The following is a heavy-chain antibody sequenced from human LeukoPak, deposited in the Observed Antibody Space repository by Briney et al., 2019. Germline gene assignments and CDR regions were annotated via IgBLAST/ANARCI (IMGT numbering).Heavy chain of an antibody. J-gene: IGHJ4*02. CDR2: ISISGSTI. CDR1: GFTFTDYF. V-gene: IGHV3-11*01. D-gene: IGHD4-11*01. CDR3: ASATRTVTLGY. Sequence: GRSLRLSCAASGFTFTDYFMNWIRQAPGKGLEWVSSISISGSTIYYADSVKGRFTISRDNAKNSLYLQMNSLRAEDTAVYYCASATRTVTLGYWGQGTLVTVSS.